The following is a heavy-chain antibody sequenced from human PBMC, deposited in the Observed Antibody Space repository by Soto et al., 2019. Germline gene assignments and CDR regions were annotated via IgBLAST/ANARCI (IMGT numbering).Heavy chain of an antibody. CDR2: ISSDGSNK. J-gene: IGHJ4*02. Sequence: GGSLRLSCAASGFAFSSFSMHWVRQTPGKGLEWVTSISSDGSNKYYADSVKGRFSISRDNSKNTLFLQMNSLRAEDTAVYYCARSPRPPRSPSDYWGLGTLVTVSS. CDR3: ARSPRPPRSPSDY. V-gene: IGHV3-30*04. CDR1: GFAFSSFS.